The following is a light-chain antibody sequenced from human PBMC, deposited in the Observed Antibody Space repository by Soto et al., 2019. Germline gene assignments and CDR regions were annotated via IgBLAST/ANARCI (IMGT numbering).Light chain of an antibody. V-gene: IGLV2-8*01. Sequence: QSALTQPPSASGSPGQSVTISCTGTSSDIGAYDYVSWYQQYPGKAPRLIIYEVRHRPSGVPDRFSGSKSDNTASLTVSGLQAEDEADYYCSSYAGSNNLGLFGGGTKLTVL. CDR3: SSYAGSNNLGL. J-gene: IGLJ2*01. CDR1: SSDIGAYDY. CDR2: EVR.